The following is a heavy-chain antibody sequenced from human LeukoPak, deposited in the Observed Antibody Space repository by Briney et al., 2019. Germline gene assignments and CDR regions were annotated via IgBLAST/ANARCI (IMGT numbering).Heavy chain of an antibody. J-gene: IGHJ4*02. V-gene: IGHV3-21*04. D-gene: IGHD3-22*01. CDR2: ISSSSSYI. Sequence: PGGSLRLSCAASGFTLSSYSMNWVRQAPGKGLEWVSSISSSSSYIYYADSVKGRFTISRDNAKNSLYLQMNSLRAEDTAVYYCARAFTGYYDSSGYYSRDYWGQGILVTVSS. CDR1: GFTLSSYS. CDR3: ARAFTGYYDSSGYYSRDY.